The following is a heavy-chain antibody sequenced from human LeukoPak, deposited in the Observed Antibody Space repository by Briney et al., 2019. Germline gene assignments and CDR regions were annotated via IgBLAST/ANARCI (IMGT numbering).Heavy chain of an antibody. CDR3: WYSGAFDI. Sequence: RPPPXXGLEGSGYIYYSGSTNYNPSLKSGVTISVDTSNNQFSLKLSSVTAADTAVYYCWYSGAFDISGQGTMVTVSS. D-gene: IGHD3-10*01. J-gene: IGHJ3*02. V-gene: IGHV4-59*01. CDR2: IYYSGST.